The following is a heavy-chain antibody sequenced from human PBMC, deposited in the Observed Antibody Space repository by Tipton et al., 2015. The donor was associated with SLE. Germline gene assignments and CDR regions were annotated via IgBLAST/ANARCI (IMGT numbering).Heavy chain of an antibody. CDR1: GFTFSSYA. V-gene: IGHV3-21*01. Sequence: SLRLSCAASGFTFSSYAMNWVRQAPGKGLEWVSSISSSSSYIYYADSVKGRFTISRDNAKNSLYLQMNSLRAEDTAVYYCARKGGLRDYYYYGMDVWGQGTTVTVSS. CDR3: ARKGGLRDYYYYGMDV. J-gene: IGHJ6*02. D-gene: IGHD4-17*01. CDR2: ISSSSSYI.